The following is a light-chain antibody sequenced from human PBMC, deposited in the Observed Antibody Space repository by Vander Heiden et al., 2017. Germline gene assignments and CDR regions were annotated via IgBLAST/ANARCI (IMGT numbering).Light chain of an antibody. CDR1: QDVTNW. Sequence: HLSHSPSSVSASVGDTVTIVCRASQDVTNWVAWYQHKEGTATKLLIYGASSLQTGVPSRFSGGGSGTDFTLTISGLQTEDVATYYCHQTDSFPSTFGQGTRL. V-gene: IGKV1D-12*01. J-gene: IGKJ5*01. CDR3: HQTDSFPST. CDR2: GAS.